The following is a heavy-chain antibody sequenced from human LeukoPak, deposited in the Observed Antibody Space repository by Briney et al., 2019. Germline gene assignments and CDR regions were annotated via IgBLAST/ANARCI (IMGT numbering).Heavy chain of an antibody. V-gene: IGHV3-23*01. CDR1: GFTFSSYA. CDR3: ALTVGYCSSTSCYFDY. Sequence: PGASLRLSCAASGFTFSSYAMSWVRQAPGKGLEWVSAISGSGGSTYYADSVKGRFTISRDNSKNTLYLQMNSLRAEDTAVYYCALTVGYCSSTSCYFDYWGQGTLVTVSS. J-gene: IGHJ4*02. CDR2: ISGSGGST. D-gene: IGHD2-2*01.